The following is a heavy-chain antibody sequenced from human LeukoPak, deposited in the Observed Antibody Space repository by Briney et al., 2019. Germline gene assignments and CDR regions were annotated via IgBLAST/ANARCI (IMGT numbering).Heavy chain of an antibody. CDR1: GFTFSSYG. J-gene: IGHJ4*02. CDR3: AKDHSSGWDYFDY. Sequence: GGSLRLSCAASGFTFSSYGMHWVRQALGKGLEWVAVISYDGSNKYYADSVKGRFTISRDNSKNTLYLQMNSLRAEDTAVYYCAKDHSSGWDYFDYWGQGTLVTVSS. V-gene: IGHV3-30*18. CDR2: ISYDGSNK. D-gene: IGHD6-19*01.